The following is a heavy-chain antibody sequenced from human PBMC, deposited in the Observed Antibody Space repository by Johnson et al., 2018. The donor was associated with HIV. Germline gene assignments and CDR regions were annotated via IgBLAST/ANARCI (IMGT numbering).Heavy chain of an antibody. Sequence: VQLVESGGGLVQPGGSLRLSCAASGFTFSSYAMHWVRQAPGKGLEYVSAISSNGGSTYYANSMKGRFTISRDNAKNSLYLQMNSLGADDTALYYCARGGLGFQNIHDPFDSWGQGTMVTVSS. CDR3: ARGGLGFQNIHDPFDS. CDR2: ISSNGGST. D-gene: IGHD1/OR15-1a*01. CDR1: GFTFSSYA. J-gene: IGHJ3*02. V-gene: IGHV3-64*01.